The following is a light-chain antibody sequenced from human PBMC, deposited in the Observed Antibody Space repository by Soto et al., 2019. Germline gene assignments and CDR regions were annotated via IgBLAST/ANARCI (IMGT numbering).Light chain of an antibody. J-gene: IGLJ1*01. CDR1: SSDIGSYNY. V-gene: IGLV2-14*01. CDR3: SSYTATKTLV. CDR2: EVS. Sequence: QSALTQPASVSGSPGRSITVSCTGTSSDIGSYNYVSWYQQHPGKAPKLLIYEVSDRPSGVSNRFSGSKSGNTASLTISGLQAEDEADYYCSSYTATKTLVFGTGNKVTVL.